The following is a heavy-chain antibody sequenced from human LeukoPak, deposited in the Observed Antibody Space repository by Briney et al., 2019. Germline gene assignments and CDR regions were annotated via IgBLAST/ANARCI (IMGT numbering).Heavy chain of an antibody. J-gene: IGHJ4*02. CDR2: IYTSGSP. Sequence: SETLSLTCTVSGASIRSESYYWSWVRQPAGKGLEWIGHIYTSGSPNYNPSLKSRLTISVDTSQNQFSLKLSSVTAADTAVYYCARGIAALGYWGQGTLVTVSS. CDR3: ARGIAALGY. CDR1: GASIRSESYY. V-gene: IGHV4-61*09. D-gene: IGHD6-6*01.